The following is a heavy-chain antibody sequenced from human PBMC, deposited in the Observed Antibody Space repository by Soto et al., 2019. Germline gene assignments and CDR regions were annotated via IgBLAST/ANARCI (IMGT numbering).Heavy chain of an antibody. CDR1: ARAISNYY. V-gene: IGHV4-59*08. CDR2: IYYSGGT. J-gene: IGHJ6*03. CDR3: ARHAVADIVVVPAAWEYYYYYMHV. D-gene: IGHD2-2*01. Sequence: SESLSLTFTVSARAISNYYWSWIRQPPGKGLERIGYIYYSGGTDYNPSLKSRVTISVVTSKNQFSLKLSSVTAADTAVYYCARHAVADIVVVPAAWEYYYYYMHVWGKGTTVTVSS.